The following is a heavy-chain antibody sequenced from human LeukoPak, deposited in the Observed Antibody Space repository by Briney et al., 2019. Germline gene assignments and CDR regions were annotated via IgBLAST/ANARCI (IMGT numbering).Heavy chain of an antibody. J-gene: IGHJ4*02. CDR3: ARDPGYSYALDY. D-gene: IGHD5-18*01. V-gene: IGHV3-48*02. CDR2: ISWGSNVI. CDR1: GFTFSTYS. Sequence: GGSLRHSCTASGFTFSTYSMNWVRQAPGKGPEWLSYISWGSNVIYYADSVKGRFTTSRDDAKNSLFLQMNSLTDEDTAVYYCARDPGYSYALDYWGRGTLVTVSS.